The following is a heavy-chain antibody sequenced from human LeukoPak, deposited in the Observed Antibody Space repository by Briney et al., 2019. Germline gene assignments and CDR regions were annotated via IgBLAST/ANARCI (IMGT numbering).Heavy chain of an antibody. CDR2: IWYDGSSK. CDR1: GFTFSSYG. Sequence: GGSLRLSCAASGFTFSSYGMHWVRQAPGKGLEWVAVIWYDGSSKYYADSVKGRFTISRDNSKNTLYLQMNSLRAEDTAVYYCARVRGDDKYSRGWYLDYWGQGTLVTVSS. V-gene: IGHV3-33*01. J-gene: IGHJ4*02. D-gene: IGHD6-19*01. CDR3: ARVRGDDKYSRGWYLDY.